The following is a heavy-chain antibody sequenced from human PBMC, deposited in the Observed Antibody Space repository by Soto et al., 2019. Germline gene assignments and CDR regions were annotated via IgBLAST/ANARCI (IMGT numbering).Heavy chain of an antibody. CDR1: GFTFSSYG. J-gene: IGHJ4*02. CDR2: ISYDGSNK. D-gene: IGHD6-13*01. CDR3: AKTQKRYRSPSSGFDY. V-gene: IGHV3-30*18. Sequence: PGGSLRLSCAASGFTFSSYGMHWVRQAPGKGLEWVAVISYDGSNKYYADSVKGRFTISRDNSKNTLYLQMNSLRAEDTAVYYCAKTQKRYRSPSSGFDYWGQGTLVPGSS.